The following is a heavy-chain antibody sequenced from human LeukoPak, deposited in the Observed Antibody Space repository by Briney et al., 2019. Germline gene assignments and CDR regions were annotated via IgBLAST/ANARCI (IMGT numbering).Heavy chain of an antibody. Sequence: SETLSLTCTVSGASIENHYWSWIRQPAGKGLEWIGRFEPSGTTTYNPSLKSRITMSVDTSKNQFSLELNSVTAADTAVYYCAKEGAAAGPDFDLWGQGTLVIVSS. CDR2: FEPSGTT. J-gene: IGHJ4*02. V-gene: IGHV4-4*07. CDR3: AKEGAAAGPDFDL. D-gene: IGHD6-13*01. CDR1: GASIENHY.